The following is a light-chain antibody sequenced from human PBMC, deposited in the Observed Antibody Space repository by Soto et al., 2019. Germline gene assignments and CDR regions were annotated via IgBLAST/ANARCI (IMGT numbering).Light chain of an antibody. CDR3: QQYRSSPIT. Sequence: DIVLTQSPGTLSLSPGERATISCRASQSVSSSYLAWYQQTPGQAPRLLIYGASSMATGIPDRFSGSGSGTDFTLTISRLEPEDFAVYYCQQYRSSPITFGQGTRLEIK. J-gene: IGKJ5*01. CDR1: QSVSSSY. V-gene: IGKV3-20*01. CDR2: GAS.